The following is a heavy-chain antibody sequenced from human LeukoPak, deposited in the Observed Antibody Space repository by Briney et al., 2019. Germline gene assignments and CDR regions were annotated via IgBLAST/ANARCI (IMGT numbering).Heavy chain of an antibody. Sequence: ASVKVSCKASGYSLTSYAMNWVRQAPGQGPEWMGWMNPKSGNTGSAQRFQGRVTMTRDTSTSTVYMDLSSLRSEDTAVYYCARDLVGSSSDWGQGTLVTVSS. J-gene: IGHJ4*02. CDR3: ARDLVGSSSD. CDR1: GYSLTSYA. D-gene: IGHD6-6*01. V-gene: IGHV1-8*02. CDR2: MNPKSGNT.